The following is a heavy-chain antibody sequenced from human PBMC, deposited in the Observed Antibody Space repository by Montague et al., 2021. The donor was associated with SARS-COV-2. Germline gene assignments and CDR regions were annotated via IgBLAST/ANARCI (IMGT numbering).Heavy chain of an antibody. V-gene: IGHV4-4*07. D-gene: IGHD3-10*01. J-gene: IGHJ4*02. CDR1: GVSITSYY. CDR2: IYASGST. Sequence: SETLSLTCSISGVSITSYYWCWVCMPAVKGQDWIGLIYASGSTNYSPYRTSRVRLSIDNPKYQFPLKLKSLTAAATAVSYCVGAGGNWYYFDYWGQGALVTVSS. CDR3: VGAGGNWYYFDY.